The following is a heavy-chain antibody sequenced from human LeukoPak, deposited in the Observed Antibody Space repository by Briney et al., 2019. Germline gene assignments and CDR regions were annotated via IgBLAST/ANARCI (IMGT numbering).Heavy chain of an antibody. CDR2: LSGSGNDT. CDR3: ARDSPNEAILWWSIDY. J-gene: IGHJ4*02. Sequence: GGSLRLSCAASGFTFTNYAMSWVRQAPGKGLEWVSGLSGSGNDTYYADSVKGRFTISRDNAKNSLYLQMNSLRAEDTAVYYCARDSPNEAILWWSIDYWGQGTLVTVSS. V-gene: IGHV3-21*01. CDR1: GFTFTNYA. D-gene: IGHD2-21*01.